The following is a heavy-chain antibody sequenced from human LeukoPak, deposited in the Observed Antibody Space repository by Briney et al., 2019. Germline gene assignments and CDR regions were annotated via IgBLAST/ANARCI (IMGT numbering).Heavy chain of an antibody. CDR1: GFTFSTYA. CDR3: VKGMASGWGYYYYYGMDV. CDR2: ISGYGSNT. V-gene: IGHV3-23*01. J-gene: IGHJ6*02. Sequence: PGGSLRLSCAASGFTFSTYAMGWVRQAPGKGLEWVSAISGYGSNTYYADSVKGRFTVSRDNSKNTLYLQMNSLRVEDTAVYYCVKGMASGWGYYYYYGMDVWGQGTTVTVFS. D-gene: IGHD6-19*01.